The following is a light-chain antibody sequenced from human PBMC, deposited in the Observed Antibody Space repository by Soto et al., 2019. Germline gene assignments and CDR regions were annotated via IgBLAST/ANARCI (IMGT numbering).Light chain of an antibody. J-gene: IGLJ1*01. CDR3: PSATRDSLYV. Sequence: QSVLTQPASVSGSPGQSITISCTGTSSDIGHNKYVSWYQQYPGKVPKLLINQVSNRPSGVSNRFSGSKSGNTASLTISGLLAEDDADYFCPSATRDSLYVFGTGTNATVL. CDR1: SSDIGHNKY. CDR2: QVS. V-gene: IGLV2-14*01.